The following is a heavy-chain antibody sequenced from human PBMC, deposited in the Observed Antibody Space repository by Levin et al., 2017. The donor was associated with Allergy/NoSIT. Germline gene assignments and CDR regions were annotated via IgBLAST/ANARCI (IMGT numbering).Heavy chain of an antibody. D-gene: IGHD1-7*01. CDR3: AKSVGLPQANWFDP. V-gene: IGHV3-30*18. CDR1: GFTFSSYG. J-gene: IGHJ5*02. Sequence: GGSLRLSCAASGFTFSSYGMHWVRQAPGKGLEWVAVISYDGSNKYYADSVKGRFTISRDNSKNTLYLQMNSLRAEDTAVYYCAKSVGLPQANWFDPWGQGTLVTVSS. CDR2: ISYDGSNK.